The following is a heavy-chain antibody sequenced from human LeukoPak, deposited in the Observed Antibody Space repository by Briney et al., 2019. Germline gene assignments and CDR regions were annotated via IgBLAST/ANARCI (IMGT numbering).Heavy chain of an antibody. CDR1: GFTFSGSA. CDR3: TRQGSLIDY. Sequence: GGSLRLSCAASGFTFSGSAMHWVRQASGKGLEWVGRIRSKANSYATAYAASVKGRFTISRDDSKNTAYLQMNSLKTEDTAVYYCTRQGSLIDYWGQGTLVTVSS. V-gene: IGHV3-73*01. CDR2: IRSKANSYAT. D-gene: IGHD2-15*01. J-gene: IGHJ4*02.